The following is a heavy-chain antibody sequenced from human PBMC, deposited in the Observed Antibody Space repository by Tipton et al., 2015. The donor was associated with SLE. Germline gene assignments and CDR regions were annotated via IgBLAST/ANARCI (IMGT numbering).Heavy chain of an antibody. Sequence: TLSLTCAVSGYSISSGYYWGWIRQPPGKGLEWTGSIYHSGSTYYNPSLKSRVTISVDTSKNQFSLKLSSVTAADTAVYYCAREDGYHWGQGTLVTVSS. J-gene: IGHJ5*02. CDR2: IYHSGST. CDR3: AREDGYH. CDR1: GYSISSGYY. V-gene: IGHV4-38-2*02. D-gene: IGHD3-10*01.